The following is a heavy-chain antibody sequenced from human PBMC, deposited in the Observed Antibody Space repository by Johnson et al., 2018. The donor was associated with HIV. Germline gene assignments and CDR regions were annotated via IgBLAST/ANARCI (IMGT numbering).Heavy chain of an antibody. CDR3: TTGPPRIQLWLAPYDAFDI. CDR2: ISSGGRTI. Sequence: QVQLVESGGGLVKPGGSLRLSCAASGFNFSDHYMTWIRQAPGKGLEWVSYISSGGRTIYYAAYVKGRFTISRDNAKNLLYLQMNSLRAEDVSVYYCTTGPPRIQLWLAPYDAFDIWGQGTMVTVSS. J-gene: IGHJ3*02. V-gene: IGHV3-11*04. D-gene: IGHD5-18*01. CDR1: GFNFSDHY.